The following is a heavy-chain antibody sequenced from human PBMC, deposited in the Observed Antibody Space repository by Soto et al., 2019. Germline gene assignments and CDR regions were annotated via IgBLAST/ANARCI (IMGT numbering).Heavy chain of an antibody. CDR3: AREGYYGSGSYNYYYYYGMDV. CDR2: ISYDGSNK. V-gene: IGHV3-30-3*01. Sequence: QVQLVESGGGVVQPGRSLRLSCAASGFTFSSYAMHWVRQAPGKGLEWVAVISYDGSNKYYADSVKGRFTISRDNSKNLLYLQMNSMRAEDTAVYYCAREGYYGSGSYNYYYYYGMDVWGQGTTVTVSS. CDR1: GFTFSSYA. D-gene: IGHD3-10*01. J-gene: IGHJ6*02.